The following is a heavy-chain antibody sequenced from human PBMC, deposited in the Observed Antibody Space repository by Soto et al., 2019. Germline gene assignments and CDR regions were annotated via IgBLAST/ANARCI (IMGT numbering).Heavy chain of an antibody. J-gene: IGHJ4*02. CDR1: GGAIISGDYY. CDR3: ARAKPVVAATLDYFDY. CDR2: IYYSGST. Sequence: SETLSLTCTVSGGAIISGDYYFICIRQPPWKGLEWIGYIYYSGSTYYNPSLKSRVTISVDTSKNQFSLKLSSVTAADTAVYYCARAKPVVAATLDYFDYWGQGTLVTVPQ. V-gene: IGHV4-30-4*01. D-gene: IGHD2-15*01.